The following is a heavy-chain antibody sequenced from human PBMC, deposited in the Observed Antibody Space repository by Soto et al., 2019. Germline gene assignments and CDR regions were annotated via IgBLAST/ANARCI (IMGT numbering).Heavy chain of an antibody. V-gene: IGHV3-30*18. CDR3: AKDLGIVGAIGYFDL. J-gene: IGHJ2*01. CDR2: ISYDGSNK. Sequence: GGSLRLSCAASGFTFSSYGMHWVRQAPGKGLEWVAVISYDGSNKYYADSVKGRFTISRDNSKNTLYLQMNSLRAEDTAVYYCAKDLGIVGAIGYFDLWGRGTLVTVSS. CDR1: GFTFSSYG. D-gene: IGHD1-26*01.